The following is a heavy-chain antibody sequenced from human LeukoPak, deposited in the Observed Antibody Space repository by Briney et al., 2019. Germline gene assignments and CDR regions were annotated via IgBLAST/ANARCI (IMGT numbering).Heavy chain of an antibody. Sequence: ASVKVSCKASGYTFTSYGISWVRQAPGQGLEWMGWISAYNGNTNYAQKLQGRVTMTTDTSTSTAYMELRSLRSDDTAVYYCARDAHGSGSYYLYYYYYYMDVWGKGTTVTVSS. V-gene: IGHV1-18*01. CDR3: ARDAHGSGSYYLYYYYYYMDV. D-gene: IGHD3-10*01. CDR2: ISAYNGNT. CDR1: GYTFTSYG. J-gene: IGHJ6*03.